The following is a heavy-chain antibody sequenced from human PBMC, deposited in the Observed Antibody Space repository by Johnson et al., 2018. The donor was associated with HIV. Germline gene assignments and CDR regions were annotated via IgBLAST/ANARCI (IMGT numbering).Heavy chain of an antibody. CDR3: AKAIGDAFDI. CDR2: ISYDGSNK. CDR1: GFTFSNYG. V-gene: IGHV3-30*18. J-gene: IGHJ3*02. D-gene: IGHD2/OR15-2a*01. Sequence: VQLVESGGGVVQPGRSLRLSCVASGFTFSNYGMHWVRQAPGKGLEWVAVISYDGSNKYYADSVKGRFTISRDNSKNTLYLQMNSLRAEDTAVYYCAKAIGDAFDIWGQGTMVTVSS.